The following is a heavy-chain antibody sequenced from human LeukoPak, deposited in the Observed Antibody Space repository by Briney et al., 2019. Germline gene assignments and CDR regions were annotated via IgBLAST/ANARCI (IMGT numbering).Heavy chain of an antibody. V-gene: IGHV3-48*01. Sequence: GGSLRLSCAASGFTFSSYSMNWVRQAPGKGLEWVSYISSSSSTIYYADSVKGRFTISRDNAKNSLYLQMNSLRAEDTAVYYCARMVIPDAFDIWGQGTMVTVSS. CDR1: GFTFSSYS. D-gene: IGHD2-21*01. J-gene: IGHJ3*02. CDR2: ISSSSSTI. CDR3: ARMVIPDAFDI.